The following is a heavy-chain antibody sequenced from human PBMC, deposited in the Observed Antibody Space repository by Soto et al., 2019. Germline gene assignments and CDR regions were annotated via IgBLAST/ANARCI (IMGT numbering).Heavy chain of an antibody. D-gene: IGHD3-10*01. CDR1: GFSFSNFA. CDR2: ITGIGDNT. Sequence: PXGSLLLACSASGFSFSNFAMSWVRQAPGKGLEWVSVITGIGDNTYYADSVRGRFTISRDNSKNTLYLQMNSLRAEDTAVYYCAKDPYYYGSGRGHNYYGMNVWGQGTKVTVYS. J-gene: IGHJ6*02. CDR3: AKDPYYYGSGRGHNYYGMNV. V-gene: IGHV3-23*01.